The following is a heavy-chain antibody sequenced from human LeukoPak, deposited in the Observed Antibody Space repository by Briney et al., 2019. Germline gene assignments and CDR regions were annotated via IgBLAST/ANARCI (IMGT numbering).Heavy chain of an antibody. CDR2: ITNSAGGGT. V-gene: IGHV3-23*01. J-gene: IGHJ4*02. CDR1: GFSFSNYA. Sequence: GGSLRLSCAASGFSFSNYAMTWVRQAPEKGLEWVSAITNSAGGGTHCADSVKGRFTISRDNSKNTLFLQMNSLRAEDTAVYYCAKDRSLSGSYYHRIDYWGQGTLVTVSS. D-gene: IGHD1-26*01. CDR3: AKDRSLSGSYYHRIDY.